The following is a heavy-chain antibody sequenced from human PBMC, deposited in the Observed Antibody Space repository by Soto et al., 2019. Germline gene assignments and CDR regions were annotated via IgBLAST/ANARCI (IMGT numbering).Heavy chain of an antibody. J-gene: IGHJ4*02. D-gene: IGHD6-19*01. V-gene: IGHV3-30-3*01. CDR3: AKVMTEYSGVAIDH. Sequence: GGSLRLSCAASGFTFSSYAMHWVRQAPGKGLEWVAVISYDGSNKYYADSVKGRFTISRDNSKNTLYLQMNSLRAEDTAVYYCAKVMTEYSGVAIDHWGQGTLVT. CDR1: GFTFSSYA. CDR2: ISYDGSNK.